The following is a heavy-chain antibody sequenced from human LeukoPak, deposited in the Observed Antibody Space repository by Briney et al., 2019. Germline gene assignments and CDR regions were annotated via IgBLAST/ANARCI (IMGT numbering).Heavy chain of an antibody. D-gene: IGHD2-8*01. J-gene: IGHJ4*02. CDR2: TKNDGSST. Sequence: GGSLRLSCAVSGVTSGFTFSSRWMHWVRQAPGKGLEWVSVTKNDGSSTNYADSVRGQFTVSRDNAQNTVYLEMNSLRVEDTAIYYCHPLAYASKWGQGTLVTVSS. V-gene: IGHV3-74*01. CDR3: HPLAYASK. CDR1: GVTSGFTFSSRW.